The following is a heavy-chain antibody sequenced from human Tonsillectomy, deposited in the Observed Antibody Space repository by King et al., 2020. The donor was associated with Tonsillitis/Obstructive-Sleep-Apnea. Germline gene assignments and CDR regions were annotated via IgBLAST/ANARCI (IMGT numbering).Heavy chain of an antibody. J-gene: IGHJ4*02. CDR3: AHSPLNYDCWSGYYTVQTFDY. CDR1: GFSLSTNEVG. V-gene: IGHV2-5*02. CDR2: IYWDDDK. Sequence: ITLKESGPTLVKPTQTLTLTCTFSGFSLSTNEVGVGWIRQPPGKALEWLALIYWDDDKRYSPSLKSRLTITKDTSKNQVVLTMTNMDPVDTATYYCAHSPLNYDCWSGYYTVQTFDYWGQGTLVTVSS. D-gene: IGHD3-3*01.